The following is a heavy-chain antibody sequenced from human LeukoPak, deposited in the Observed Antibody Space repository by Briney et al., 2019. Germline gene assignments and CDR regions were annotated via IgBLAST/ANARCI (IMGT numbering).Heavy chain of an antibody. V-gene: IGHV3-23*01. J-gene: IGHJ4*02. CDR1: GLTFNNYA. CDR3: AKDDDYGDYAAY. CDR2: ISGSGGST. Sequence: PGGSLRLSCAGSGLTFNNYAMTWVRQAPGKGLEWVSAISGSGGSTYYADSVKGRFTISRDNSKNTLYLQMNSLRAEDTAVYYCAKDDDYGDYAAYWGQGTLVTVSS. D-gene: IGHD4-17*01.